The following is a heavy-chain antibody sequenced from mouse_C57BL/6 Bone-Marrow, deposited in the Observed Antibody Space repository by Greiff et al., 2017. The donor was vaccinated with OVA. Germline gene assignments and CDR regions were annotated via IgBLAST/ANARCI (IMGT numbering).Heavy chain of an antibody. V-gene: IGHV1-55*01. Sequence: VQLQQPGAELVKPGASVKMSCKASGYTFTSYWITWVKQRPGQGLEWIGDIYPGSGSTNYNAKFKSKATLTVDTSSSTAYMQLSSLTSEDSAVYYCARSTDYYGSPWFAYWGQGTLVTVSA. CDR1: GYTFTSYW. D-gene: IGHD1-1*01. J-gene: IGHJ3*01. CDR2: IYPGSGST. CDR3: ARSTDYYGSPWFAY.